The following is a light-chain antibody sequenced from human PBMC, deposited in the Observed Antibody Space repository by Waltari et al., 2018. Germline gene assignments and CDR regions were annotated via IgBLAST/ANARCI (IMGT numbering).Light chain of an antibody. J-gene: IGLJ1*01. V-gene: IGLV3-21*03. CDR3: QVWDSSSDHYV. Sequence: SYVLTQPPSVSVAPGKTTRITCGGNNMGSKSVHWYQQKPGQAPVLVVYDESDRPSGIPALFSVSNPGHTATLTISRVEAGDEADYYCQVWDSSSDHYVFGTGPKVTVL. CDR2: DES. CDR1: NMGSKS.